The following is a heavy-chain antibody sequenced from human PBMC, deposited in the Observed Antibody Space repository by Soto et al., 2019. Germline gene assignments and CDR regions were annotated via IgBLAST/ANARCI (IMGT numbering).Heavy chain of an antibody. V-gene: IGHV3-30-3*01. CDR2: ISYDGSNK. D-gene: IGHD6-13*01. CDR3: AREAGGSSWFSIYYYYGMDV. CDR1: GFTFSSYA. Sequence: GGSLRLSCAASGFTFSSYAMHWVRQAPGKGLEWVAVISYDGSNKYYADSVKGRFTISRDNSKNTLYLQMNSLRAEDTAVYYCAREAGGSSWFSIYYYYGMDVWGQGTTVTVSS. J-gene: IGHJ6*02.